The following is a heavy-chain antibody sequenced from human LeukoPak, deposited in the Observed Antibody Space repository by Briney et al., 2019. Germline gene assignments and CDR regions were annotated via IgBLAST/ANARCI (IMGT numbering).Heavy chain of an antibody. Sequence: ASVKVSCKASGYTFTSCDINWVRQATGQGLEWMGWMNPNSGNTGYAQKFQGRVTMTRNTSISTAYMELSSLRSEDTAVYYCARAGSSGYPFLFDYWGQGTLVTVSS. V-gene: IGHV1-8*01. CDR3: ARAGSSGYPFLFDY. CDR2: MNPNSGNT. J-gene: IGHJ4*02. CDR1: GYTFTSCD. D-gene: IGHD3-22*01.